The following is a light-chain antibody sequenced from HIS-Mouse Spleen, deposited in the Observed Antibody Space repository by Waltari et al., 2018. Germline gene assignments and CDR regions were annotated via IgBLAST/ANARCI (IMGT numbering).Light chain of an antibody. V-gene: IGLV3-21*03. Sequence: SYVLTQPPSVSVAPGTTARITCGGNNIGSKSVHWYQQKPGQAPVLAVYDDSDRPPGIPERFSGSNSGNTATLTISRVEAGDEADYYCQVWDSSSDHVVFGGGTKLTVL. J-gene: IGLJ2*01. CDR3: QVWDSSSDHVV. CDR2: DDS. CDR1: NIGSKS.